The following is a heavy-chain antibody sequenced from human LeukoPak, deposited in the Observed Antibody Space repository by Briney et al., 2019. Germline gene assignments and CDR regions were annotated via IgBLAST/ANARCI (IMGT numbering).Heavy chain of an antibody. V-gene: IGHV3-64*01. CDR2: INSNGGST. CDR1: GFTFSSYA. D-gene: IGHD1-26*01. CDR3: ARGGRIVGATLYY. J-gene: IGHJ4*02. Sequence: GGSLRLSCAASGFTFSSYAMHWVRQAPGKGLEYVSAINSNGGSTYYANSVKGRFTISRDNSKNTVYLQMGSLRAEDMAVYYCARGGRIVGATLYYWGQGTLVTVSS.